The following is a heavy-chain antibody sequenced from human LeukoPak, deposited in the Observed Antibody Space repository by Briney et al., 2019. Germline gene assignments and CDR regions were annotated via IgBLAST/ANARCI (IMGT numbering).Heavy chain of an antibody. CDR1: GFTFSSYA. CDR3: AKLEYQLLGPVRFDP. J-gene: IGHJ5*02. Sequence: SGGSLRLSCAASGFTFSSYAMSWVRQAPGKGLEWVSAISGSGGSTYYADSVKGRFTISRDNSKNTLYLQMNSLRAEDTAVYYCAKLEYQLLGPVRFDPWGQGTLVTVSS. CDR2: ISGSGGST. V-gene: IGHV3-23*01. D-gene: IGHD2-2*01.